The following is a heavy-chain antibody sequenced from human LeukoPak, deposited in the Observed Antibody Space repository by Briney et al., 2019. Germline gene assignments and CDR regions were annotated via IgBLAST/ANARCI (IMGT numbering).Heavy chain of an antibody. D-gene: IGHD3-10*01. CDR3: ARAINRGGVLLWFGELYNWFDP. V-gene: IGHV1-8*03. J-gene: IGHJ5*02. CDR1: GYTFTSYD. Sequence: ASVKVSCKASGYTFTSYDINWVRQATGQGLEWMGWMNPNSGNTGYAQKFQGRVTITRNTSISTAYMELSSLRSEDTAVYYCARAINRGGVLLWFGELYNWFDPWGQGTLVTVSS. CDR2: MNPNSGNT.